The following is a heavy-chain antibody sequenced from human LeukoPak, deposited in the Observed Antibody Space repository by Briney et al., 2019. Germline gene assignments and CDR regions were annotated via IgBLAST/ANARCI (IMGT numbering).Heavy chain of an antibody. Sequence: SETLSLTCTVSGGSIRSYYWSWIRQPPEQGLEWIGHIYYSGSTNYNPFLKSRVTISVDMSKNEFSLKLSSVTAADTAVYYCASQDCSGGRCYSVPFDYWGQGALVTVSS. V-gene: IGHV4-59*13. CDR1: GGSIRSYY. CDR3: ASQDCSGGRCYSVPFDY. J-gene: IGHJ4*02. D-gene: IGHD2-15*01. CDR2: IYYSGST.